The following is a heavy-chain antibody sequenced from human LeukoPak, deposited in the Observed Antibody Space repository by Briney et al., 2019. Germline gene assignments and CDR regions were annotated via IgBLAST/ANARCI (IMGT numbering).Heavy chain of an antibody. V-gene: IGHV3-23*01. Sequence: PGGSLRLSCAASGFIFSAYAISGVRQAPGKGLEWVSSISISGGSTYYADSVKGRFTISRDNSKNTLLLQMKNLRAEDTAVYYCARDLEIVAAGWYFDLWGRGTLVTVSS. J-gene: IGHJ2*01. CDR3: ARDLEIVAAGWYFDL. D-gene: IGHD6-13*01. CDR1: GFIFSAYA. CDR2: ISISGGST.